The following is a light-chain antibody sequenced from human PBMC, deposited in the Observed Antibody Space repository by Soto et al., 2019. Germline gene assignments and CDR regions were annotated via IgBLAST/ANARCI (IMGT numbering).Light chain of an antibody. CDR1: QSVSSY. V-gene: IGKV3-11*01. CDR2: DAS. CDR3: QQRSNWPLLT. Sequence: EIVMTQYPATQSVSPGERTTLSCRASQSVSSYLAWYQQKPGQALRLLIYDASNRATGIPARFSGSGSGTDFTLTISSLEPEDFAVYYCQQRSNWPLLTFGGGTKVDIK. J-gene: IGKJ4*01.